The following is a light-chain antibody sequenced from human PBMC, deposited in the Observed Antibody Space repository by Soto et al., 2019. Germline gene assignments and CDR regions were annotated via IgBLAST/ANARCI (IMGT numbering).Light chain of an antibody. J-gene: IGLJ1*01. CDR1: RSNIGSNT. Sequence: QSVLTQPPSASGTPGQRVTISCSGSRSNIGSNTVNWYQHLPRAAPKLLIQSNNQRPSGVPDRFSGSQSGTSASLAISGLQSEDEADYYCAVWDDSLNGYVFGTRTKLTVL. V-gene: IGLV1-44*01. CDR3: AVWDDSLNGYV. CDR2: SNN.